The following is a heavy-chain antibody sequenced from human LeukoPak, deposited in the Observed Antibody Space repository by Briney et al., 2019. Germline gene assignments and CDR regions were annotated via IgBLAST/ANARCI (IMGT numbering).Heavy chain of an antibody. CDR3: ARLLSGWYLADY. J-gene: IGHJ4*02. D-gene: IGHD6-19*01. V-gene: IGHV3-48*01. CDR2: ITSSSNTV. CDR1: GLTFSNYN. Sequence: GGSLRLSCAASGLTFSNYNMFWARQAPGKGLEWVSYITSSSNTVHYADSVKGRFTLSRDNAKSSLYLQMNSLRAEDTAIYYCARLLSGWYLADYWGQGTLVTVPS.